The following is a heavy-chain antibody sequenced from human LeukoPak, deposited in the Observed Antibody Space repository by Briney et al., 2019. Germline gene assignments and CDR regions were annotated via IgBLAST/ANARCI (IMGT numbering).Heavy chain of an antibody. CDR3: ARGTAITAGIAF. CDR2: INPEGAST. V-gene: IGHV3-74*01. D-gene: IGHD6-19*01. Sequence: GRSLTLSCTASGFAFSTSWTFWARQAPGKWLVWVSQINPEGASTTYGDTAKGRFTDSRENAKNARNLQMNSLRVDDTAAYYCARGTAITAGIAFWGQGTLVTVSS. J-gene: IGHJ4*02. CDR1: GFAFSTSW.